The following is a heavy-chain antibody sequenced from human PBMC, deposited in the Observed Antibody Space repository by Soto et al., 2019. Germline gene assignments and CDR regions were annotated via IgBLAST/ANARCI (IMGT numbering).Heavy chain of an antibody. CDR3: TTDLSYYYYYGMDV. J-gene: IGHJ6*02. Sequence: EVQLVESGGGLVKPGGSLRLSCAASGFTFSNAWMNWVRQAPGKGLEWVGRIKSKTDGGTTDYAAPVKGRFTISRDDSKNTLYLQMNSLKTEGTAVYYCTTDLSYYYYYGMDVWGQGTTVTVSS. D-gene: IGHD3-16*02. CDR2: IKSKTDGGTT. V-gene: IGHV3-15*07. CDR1: GFTFSNAW.